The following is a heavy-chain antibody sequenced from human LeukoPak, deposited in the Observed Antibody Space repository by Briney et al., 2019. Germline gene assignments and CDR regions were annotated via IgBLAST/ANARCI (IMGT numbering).Heavy chain of an antibody. CDR3: ARDPGSYITHSSGSG. V-gene: IGHV3-21*01. CDR1: GFTFSSYS. D-gene: IGHD6-19*01. Sequence: GGSLRLSCAASGFTFSSYSMNWVRQAPGKGLEWVSSISSSSSYIYYADSVKGRFTISRDNAKNSLYLQMNSLRAEDTAVYYCARDPGSYITHSSGSGWGQGTLVTVSS. CDR2: ISSSSSYI. J-gene: IGHJ4*02.